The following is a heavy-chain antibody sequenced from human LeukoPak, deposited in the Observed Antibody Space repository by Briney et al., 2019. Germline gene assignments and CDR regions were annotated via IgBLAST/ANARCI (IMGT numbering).Heavy chain of an antibody. CDR2: INHSGST. CDR1: GGSFSGYY. D-gene: IGHD2-15*01. Sequence: SETLSLTCAVYGGSFSGYYWSWIRQPPGKGLEWIGEINHSGSTNYNPSLKSRVAISVDTSKNQFSLKLSSVTAADTAVYYCARGLSAIVYWGQGTLVTVSS. J-gene: IGHJ4*02. V-gene: IGHV4-34*01. CDR3: ARGLSAIVY.